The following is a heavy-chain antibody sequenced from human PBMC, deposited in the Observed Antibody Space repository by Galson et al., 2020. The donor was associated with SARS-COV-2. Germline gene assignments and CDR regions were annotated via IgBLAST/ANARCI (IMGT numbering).Heavy chain of an antibody. Sequence: ASVKVSCRVSGYTFVSHNIYWVRQATGQRLEWMGWINPNTGDTDSAQKFRGRVTMTRDVSMNTAYMELSSLKSDDTGIYYCAREALTIDVAGREGGGWFEPWGQGTLATVSS. CDR2: INPNTGDT. D-gene: IGHD6-19*01. J-gene: IGHJ5*02. CDR3: AREALTIDVAGREGGGWFEP. V-gene: IGHV1-8*01. CDR1: GYTFVSHN.